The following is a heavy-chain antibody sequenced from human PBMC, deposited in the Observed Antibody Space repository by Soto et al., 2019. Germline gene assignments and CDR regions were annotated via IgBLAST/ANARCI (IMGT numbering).Heavy chain of an antibody. CDR1: GFTFSSYA. D-gene: IGHD6-6*01. J-gene: IGHJ4*02. CDR3: AKSGREDPYSRSGSFDY. V-gene: IGHV3-23*01. CDR2: ISDSGGST. Sequence: EVQLLESGGGLVQPGGSLRLSCAASGFTFSSYAMSWVRQTPGKGLEWVSAISDSGGSTYYADSVKGRFTISRDNSKNTLYLQMNSLRAEDTAVYFFAKSGREDPYSRSGSFDYWGQGTLVTVSS.